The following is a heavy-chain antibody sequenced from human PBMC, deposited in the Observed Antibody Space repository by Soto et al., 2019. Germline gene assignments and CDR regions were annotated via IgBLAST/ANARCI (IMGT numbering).Heavy chain of an antibody. CDR3: ARGHRAPRDGGQNDY. Sequence: ASVKVSCKASGYTFTSEGISWVRQAPGQGLEWMGWISAYNGNTNYAQKLQGRVTMTTDTSTSTAYMELRSLRSDDTAVYHCARGHRAPRDGGQNDYRGQGTLVNVSS. CDR1: GYTFTSEG. V-gene: IGHV1-18*01. D-gene: IGHD3-16*01. J-gene: IGHJ4*02. CDR2: ISAYNGNT.